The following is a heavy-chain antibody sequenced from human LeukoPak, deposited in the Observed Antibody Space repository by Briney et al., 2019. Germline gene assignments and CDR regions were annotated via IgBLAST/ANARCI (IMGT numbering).Heavy chain of an antibody. CDR2: INPNSGGT. Sequence: ASVKVSCKASGYTFTGYYMHWVRQAPGQGLEWMGWINPNSGGTNYAQKVQGRVTMTRDTSISTAHMELSRLRSDDTTVYYCASGASIAAAGMLVDYWGQGTLVTVSS. J-gene: IGHJ4*02. D-gene: IGHD6-13*01. CDR3: ASGASIAAAGMLVDY. V-gene: IGHV1-2*02. CDR1: GYTFTGYY.